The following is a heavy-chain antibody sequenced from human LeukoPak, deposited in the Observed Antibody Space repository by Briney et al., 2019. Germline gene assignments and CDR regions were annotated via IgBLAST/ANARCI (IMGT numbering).Heavy chain of an antibody. CDR2: LSRDGSEK. D-gene: IGHD3-22*01. CDR1: GFSFSSYG. J-gene: IGHJ4*02. Sequence: WRSLRLSCAASGFSFSSYGMHWARQAPGKGLEWVALLSRDGSEKYYADSVKGRFTISRDTSKNTLYLQMNSLRPEDTAVYYCAKDDSSGYCYVDYWGQGTLVTVSS. CDR3: AKDDSSGYCYVDY. V-gene: IGHV3-30*18.